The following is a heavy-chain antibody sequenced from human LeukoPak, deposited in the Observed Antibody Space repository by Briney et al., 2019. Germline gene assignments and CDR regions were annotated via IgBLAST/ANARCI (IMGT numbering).Heavy chain of an antibody. CDR2: IIPIFGTE. J-gene: IGHJ3*02. Sequence: ASVKVSCKASGCTFSSYAISWVRQAPGQGLEWMGGIIPIFGTENYAQKFHGRVTITADESTSTAYMELSSLRSEDTVVYYCTRDAKIDAFDIWGQGTMVTVSS. V-gene: IGHV1-69*13. CDR1: GCTFSSYA. CDR3: TRDAKIDAFDI. D-gene: IGHD4/OR15-4a*01.